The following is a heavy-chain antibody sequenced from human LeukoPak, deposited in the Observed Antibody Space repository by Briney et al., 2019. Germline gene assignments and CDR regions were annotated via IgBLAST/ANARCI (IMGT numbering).Heavy chain of an antibody. V-gene: IGHV3-53*01. Sequence: PGRSLRLSCAASGFTFSSYGMHWVRQAPGKGLEWVSIIYSGGSTYYADSVKGRFTISRDNSKNTLYLQMNSLRAEDTAVYYCASAWDTADYYYYYYMDVWGKGTTVTVSS. D-gene: IGHD5-18*01. CDR2: IYSGGST. CDR1: GFTFSSYG. CDR3: ASAWDTADYYYYYYMDV. J-gene: IGHJ6*03.